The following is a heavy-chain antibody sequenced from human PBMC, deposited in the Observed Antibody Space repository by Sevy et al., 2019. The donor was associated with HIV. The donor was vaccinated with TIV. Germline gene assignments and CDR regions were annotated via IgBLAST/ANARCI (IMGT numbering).Heavy chain of an antibody. D-gene: IGHD3-3*01. J-gene: IGHJ6*03. CDR3: TTGGSNYDFWSGYYKNDYYYYYMDV. CDR1: GFTFSNAW. Sequence: GSLRLSCAASGFTFSNAWMSWVRQAPGKGLEWVGRIKSKTDGGTTDYAAPVKGRFTISRDDSKNTLYRQMNSLKTEDTAVYYCTTGGSNYDFWSGYYKNDYYYYYMDVWGKGTTVTVSS. CDR2: IKSKTDGGTT. V-gene: IGHV3-15*01.